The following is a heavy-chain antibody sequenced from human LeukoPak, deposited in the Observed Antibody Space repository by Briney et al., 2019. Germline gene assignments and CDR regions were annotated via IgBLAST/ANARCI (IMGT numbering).Heavy chain of an antibody. V-gene: IGHV3-33*01. CDR1: GFTFSSYG. J-gene: IGHJ4*02. CDR3: ARPYGSGIITPFDY. CDR2: IWYDGSNK. Sequence: GGSLRLSCAASGFTFSSYGMHWVRQAPGKGLEWVAVIWYDGSNKYYADSVKGRFTISRDNSKNTLYLQMNSLRAEDTAVYYCARPYGSGIITPFDYWGQGTLVTVSS. D-gene: IGHD3-10*01.